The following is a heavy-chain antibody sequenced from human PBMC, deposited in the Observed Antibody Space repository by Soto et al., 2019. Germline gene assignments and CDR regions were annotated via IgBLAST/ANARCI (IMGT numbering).Heavy chain of an antibody. CDR2: IHYTGST. CDR1: RGSINNSY. Sequence: PSETLSLTCTVSRGSINNSYWTWIRQPPGKRLEWIGYIHYTGSTNYNPSLRGRVTISVDTSKNQFSLKLSSVTAADTAVYYCARAYGDYVFDYWGQGTLVTVSS. D-gene: IGHD4-17*01. J-gene: IGHJ4*02. CDR3: ARAYGDYVFDY. V-gene: IGHV4-59*01.